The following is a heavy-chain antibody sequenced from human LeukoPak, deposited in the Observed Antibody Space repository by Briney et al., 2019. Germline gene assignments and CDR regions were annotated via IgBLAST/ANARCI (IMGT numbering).Heavy chain of an antibody. CDR2: ISSNGGST. CDR3: ARDQGENWFDP. CDR1: GFTFSNSA. D-gene: IGHD3-16*01. Sequence: PGGSLRLSCAASGFTFSNSAFHWVRQAPGKGLEYVSSISSNGGSTYYADSVRGRFTVSRDNAKNSLYLQMNSLRAEDTAVYYCARDQGENWFDPWGQGTLVTVSS. V-gene: IGHV3-64*02. J-gene: IGHJ5*02.